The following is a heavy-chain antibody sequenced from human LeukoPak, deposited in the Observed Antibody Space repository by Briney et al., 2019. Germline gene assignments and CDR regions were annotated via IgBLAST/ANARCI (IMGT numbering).Heavy chain of an antibody. CDR1: GGSFSGYY. D-gene: IGHD3-10*01. J-gene: IGHJ4*02. V-gene: IGHV4-4*08. CDR2: ASYSGST. Sequence: PSETLSLTCAVYGGSFSGYYWSWIRQPPGKGLEWIGYASYSGSTNYNPSLKSRVTISVDTSKNQFSLKLSSVTAADTAVYYCAREITMVRGERGFDYWGQGTLVTVSS. CDR3: AREITMVRGERGFDY.